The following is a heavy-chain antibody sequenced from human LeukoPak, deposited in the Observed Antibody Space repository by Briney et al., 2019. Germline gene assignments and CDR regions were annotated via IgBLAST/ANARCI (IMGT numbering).Heavy chain of an antibody. Sequence: GGSLRLSCAASGFTFSSYAMSWVRQAPGKGLEWVSAISGSGGSTYYADSVKGRFTISRDNAKNSLYLQMNSLRAEDTAVYYCARDPPYYYDSSGYYFAFGYFDLWGRGTLVTVSS. CDR1: GFTFSSYA. J-gene: IGHJ2*01. CDR2: ISGSGGST. CDR3: ARDPPYYYDSSGYYFAFGYFDL. D-gene: IGHD3-22*01. V-gene: IGHV3-23*01.